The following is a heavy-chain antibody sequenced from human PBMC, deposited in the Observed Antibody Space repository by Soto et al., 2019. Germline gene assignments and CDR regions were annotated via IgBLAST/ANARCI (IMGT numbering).Heavy chain of an antibody. CDR1: GFTFSDYY. V-gene: IGHV3-11*01. Sequence: GGSLRLSCAASGFTFSDYYMTWIRQAPGKGLEWVSYSSSSGNSIYYAAAVRGRFTVSRDNAKNSLFLQMHSLRAEDSAVYYCARRAAAGRSFDYWGLGTLVPVSS. CDR2: SSSSGNSI. J-gene: IGHJ4*02. CDR3: ARRAAAGRSFDY. D-gene: IGHD6-13*01.